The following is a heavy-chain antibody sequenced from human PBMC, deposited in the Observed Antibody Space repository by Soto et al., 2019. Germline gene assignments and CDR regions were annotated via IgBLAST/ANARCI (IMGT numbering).Heavy chain of an antibody. Sequence: QVQLQQWGAGLLKPSETLSLTCAVYGGSFSGYYWSWIRQPPGKGLEWIGEINHSGSTNYNPSLKSRVNISVDTSKNQFSLKLSSVTAADTDVYYCASLPYDYVWGNWGQGTLVTVSS. J-gene: IGHJ4*02. D-gene: IGHD3-16*01. CDR3: ASLPYDYVWGN. CDR2: INHSGST. V-gene: IGHV4-34*01. CDR1: GGSFSGYY.